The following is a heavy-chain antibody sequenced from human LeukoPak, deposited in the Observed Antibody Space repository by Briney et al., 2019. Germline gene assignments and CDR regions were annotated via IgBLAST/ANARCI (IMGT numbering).Heavy chain of an antibody. D-gene: IGHD1-26*01. CDR1: GFIFRSFE. Sequence: GGSLTLSCAASGFIFRSFEMHWLRQAPGKGLEWVSYISGSGTTTYYADSVKGRFTISRDNAKNSLYLQMNSLRAEDTAVYYCARDLRVGAISFDFWGQGTLVTVSS. CDR3: ARDLRVGAISFDF. CDR2: ISGSGTTT. J-gene: IGHJ4*02. V-gene: IGHV3-48*03.